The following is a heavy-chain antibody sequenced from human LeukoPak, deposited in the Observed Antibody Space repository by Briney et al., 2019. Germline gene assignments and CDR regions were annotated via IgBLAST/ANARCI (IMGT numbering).Heavy chain of an antibody. V-gene: IGHV4-4*09. CDR1: SGSISSYY. CDR2: IYSSGST. J-gene: IGHJ4*02. CDR3: ARHRGDGFDY. D-gene: IGHD3-16*01. Sequence: SETLSLTCTVSSGSISSYYWSWIRQPPGKGLEWIGYIYSSGSTNYNPSLESRVTISLDPSKNQFSLELRCVTAADTAVYYCARHRGDGFDYWGQGTLVTVCS.